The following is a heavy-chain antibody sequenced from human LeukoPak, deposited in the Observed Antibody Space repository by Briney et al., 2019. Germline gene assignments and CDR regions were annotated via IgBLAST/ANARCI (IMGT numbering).Heavy chain of an antibody. D-gene: IGHD3-3*01. Sequence: GSSVKVSCKASGGTFSSYAISWVRQAPGQGLEWMGRIIPILGIANYAQKFQGRVTITADKSTSTAYMELSSLRSEDTAVYYCARESLTIFGVVIMDYWGQGTLVTVSS. J-gene: IGHJ4*02. V-gene: IGHV1-69*04. CDR3: ARESLTIFGVVIMDY. CDR1: GGTFSSYA. CDR2: IIPILGIA.